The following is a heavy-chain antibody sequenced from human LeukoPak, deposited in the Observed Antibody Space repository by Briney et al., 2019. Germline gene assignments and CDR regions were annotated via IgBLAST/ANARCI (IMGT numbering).Heavy chain of an antibody. CDR2: INWNGGST. CDR1: GFTFSSYS. CDR3: ARVFRFRYSSGWYGAFDI. Sequence: PGGSLRLSCAASGFTFSSYSMNWVRQAPGKGLEWVSGINWNGGSTGYADSVKGRFTISRDNAKNSLYLQMNSLRAEDTALYHCARVFRFRYSSGWYGAFDIWGQGTMVTVSS. V-gene: IGHV3-20*01. D-gene: IGHD6-19*01. J-gene: IGHJ3*02.